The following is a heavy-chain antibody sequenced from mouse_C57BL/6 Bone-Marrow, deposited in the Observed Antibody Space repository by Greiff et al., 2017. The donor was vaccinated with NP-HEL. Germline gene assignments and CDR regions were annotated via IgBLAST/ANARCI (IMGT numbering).Heavy chain of an antibody. J-gene: IGHJ2*01. CDR2: IDPENGDT. V-gene: IGHV14-4*01. D-gene: IGHD1-1*01. CDR3: TTIIDITTGY. Sequence: EVQLQQSGAELVRPGASVKLSCTASGFNIKDDYMHWVKQRPEQGLEWIGWIDPENGDTEYASKFQGKATITADTSSNTAYLQLSSLTSEDTAVYYCTTIIDITTGYWGQGTTLTVSS. CDR1: GFNIKDDY.